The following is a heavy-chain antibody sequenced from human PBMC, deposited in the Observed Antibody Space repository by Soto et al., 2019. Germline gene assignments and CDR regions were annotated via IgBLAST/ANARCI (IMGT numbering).Heavy chain of an antibody. V-gene: IGHV2-5*02. CDR1: GFSLSTSGVG. D-gene: IGHD3-16*02. Sequence: QITLKESGPTLVKPTQTLTLTCTFSGFSLSTSGVGVGWIRQPPGKALEWLALIYWDDDKRYSPSLKSRLTITKDTSKNQVVFTMTNMDPVDTATYYCAHTPFPDYVWGSYRSYYFDYWGQGTLVTVSS. CDR2: IYWDDDK. J-gene: IGHJ4*02. CDR3: AHTPFPDYVWGSYRSYYFDY.